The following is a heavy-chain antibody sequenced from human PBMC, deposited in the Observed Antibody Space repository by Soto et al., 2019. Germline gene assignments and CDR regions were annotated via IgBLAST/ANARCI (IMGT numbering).Heavy chain of an antibody. D-gene: IGHD2-2*01. CDR1: GLTFRSYW. CDR3: VRDMQLCRLDS. CDR2: INTDGSVA. V-gene: IGHV3-74*03. Sequence: EVQLVESGGGLVQPGEPLRLSCAASGLTFRSYWMHWVRQAPGKGLVWVSRINTDGSVAMYVDSVKGRFTISRDNAKNTLYLHMNSLRAEDTAVYYCVRDMQLCRLDSWGPGTLVTVS. J-gene: IGHJ4*02.